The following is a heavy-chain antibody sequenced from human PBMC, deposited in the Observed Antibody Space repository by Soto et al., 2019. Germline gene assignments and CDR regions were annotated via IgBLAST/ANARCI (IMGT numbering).Heavy chain of an antibody. D-gene: IGHD1-26*01. CDR1: GGSISSSSYY. CDR3: ARGIFEVGATIFDY. Sequence: SETLSLTCTVSGGSISSSSYYWGWIRQPPGKGLEWIGSIYYSGSTYYNPSLKSRVTISVDTSKNQFSLKLSSVTAADTAVYYCARGIFEVGATIFDYWGQGNLVTVSS. CDR2: IYYSGST. V-gene: IGHV4-39*01. J-gene: IGHJ4*02.